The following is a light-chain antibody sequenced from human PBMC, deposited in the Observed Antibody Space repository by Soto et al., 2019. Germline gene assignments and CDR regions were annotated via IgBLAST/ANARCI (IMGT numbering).Light chain of an antibody. CDR1: SSDVGGYNY. CDR2: DVS. Sequence: QSVLPQPRPVSGSPGESVTISCPGTSSDVGGYNYVSWYQQHPGKAPKLMIYDVSKRPSGVPDRFSGSKSGNTASLTISGLQAEDEADYYCCSYAGSYTYVFGTGTKVTVL. CDR3: CSYAGSYTYV. J-gene: IGLJ1*01. V-gene: IGLV2-11*01.